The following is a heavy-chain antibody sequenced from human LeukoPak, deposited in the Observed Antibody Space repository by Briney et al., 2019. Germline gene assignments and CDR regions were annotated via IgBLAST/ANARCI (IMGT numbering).Heavy chain of an antibody. CDR1: GFTFTNAG. CDR3: TTVNYATILAD. Sequence: PGGSLRLSCAASGFTFTNAGMSWVRQAPGKGLEWVGRIESKTDGGTTDYAAPVKGRFTISRDDSKNILYLQMSGLKTEDTAVYYCTTVNYATILADWGQGTLVTVSS. CDR2: IESKTDGGTT. J-gene: IGHJ4*02. V-gene: IGHV3-15*04. D-gene: IGHD1-26*01.